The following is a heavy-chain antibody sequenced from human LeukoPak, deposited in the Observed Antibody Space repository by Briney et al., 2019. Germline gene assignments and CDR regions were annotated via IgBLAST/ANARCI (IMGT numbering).Heavy chain of an antibody. Sequence: PGGSLRLSCAASGFTFSSYWMSWVRQAPGKGLEWVSAISGSGGSTYYADSVKGRFTISRDNSKNTLYLQMNSLRAEDTAVYYCAKGGIRFLEWLDVWGKGTTVTVSS. V-gene: IGHV3-23*01. CDR1: GFTFSSYW. CDR2: ISGSGGST. D-gene: IGHD3-3*01. CDR3: AKGGIRFLEWLDV. J-gene: IGHJ6*04.